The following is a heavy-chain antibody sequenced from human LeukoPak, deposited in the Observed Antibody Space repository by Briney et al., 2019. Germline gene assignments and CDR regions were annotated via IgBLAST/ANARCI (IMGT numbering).Heavy chain of an antibody. V-gene: IGHV4-34*01. D-gene: IGHD6-6*01. Sequence: PSETLSLTCAVYGGSFSGYYWSWIRQPPGKGLEWIGEINHSGSTSYNPSLKSRVTISVDTSKNQFSLKLSSVTAADTAVYYCARAGSSSSPFRKDYWGQGTLVTVSS. CDR2: INHSGST. J-gene: IGHJ4*02. CDR1: GGSFSGYY. CDR3: ARAGSSSSPFRKDY.